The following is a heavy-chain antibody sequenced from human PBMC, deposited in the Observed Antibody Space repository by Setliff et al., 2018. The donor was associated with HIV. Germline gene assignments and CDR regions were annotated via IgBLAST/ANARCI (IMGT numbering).Heavy chain of an antibody. D-gene: IGHD2-15*01. CDR3: ARDPGYCSGGRCYGAYFQH. CDR2: ISAYNGDT. CDR1: GYTFTSYG. J-gene: IGHJ1*01. Sequence: ASVKVSCKSSGYTFTSYGISWVRQAPGQGLEWMGWISAYNGDTHFEQNLQGRVTMTTDTSTSTAYMELRSLRSDDTAMFYCARDPGYCSGGRCYGAYFQHWGQGTLGHRLL. V-gene: IGHV1-18*01.